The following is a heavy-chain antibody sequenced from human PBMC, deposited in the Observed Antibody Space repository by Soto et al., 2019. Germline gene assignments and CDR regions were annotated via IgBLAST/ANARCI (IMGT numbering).Heavy chain of an antibody. CDR3: AGSTSWLDP. CDR1: GGSISRSSYY. CDR2: ICYSGST. J-gene: IGHJ5*02. V-gene: IGHV4-39*01. Sequence: QLQLQESGPGLVKPSETLALTCPVSGGSISRSSYYWGWIRQPTGKGLEWIGSICYSGSTYYNPSLKSRVTISVDTSKNQFSLKLSSVTAADTAVYYCAGSTSWLDPWGQGTLVTVSS. D-gene: IGHD6-13*01.